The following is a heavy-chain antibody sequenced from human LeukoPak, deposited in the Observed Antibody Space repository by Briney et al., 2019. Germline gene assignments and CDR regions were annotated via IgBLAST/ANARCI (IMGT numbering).Heavy chain of an antibody. Sequence: ASVKVSCKASGYTFTSYDINWLRQATGQGLEWMGWMNPNSGNTGYAQKFQGRVTMTSNTSISTASMELSSLRSEDTAVYYCARWGRDWFDPWGQGNLATVSS. J-gene: IGHJ5*02. CDR2: MNPNSGNT. D-gene: IGHD7-27*01. CDR3: ARWGRDWFDP. V-gene: IGHV1-8*01. CDR1: GYTFTSYD.